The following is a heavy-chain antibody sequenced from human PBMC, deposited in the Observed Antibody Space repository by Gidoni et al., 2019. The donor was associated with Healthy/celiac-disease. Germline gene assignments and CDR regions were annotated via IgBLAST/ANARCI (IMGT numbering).Heavy chain of an antibody. CDR3: AGVEISVAGIGY. J-gene: IGHJ4*02. Sequence: QLQLQESGPGLVKPSETLSLTCTVSGGSISSSSYYWGWIRQPPGKGLEWIGSIYYSGSTYYNPSLKSRVTISVDTSKNQFSLKLSSVTAADTAVYYCAGVEISVAGIGYWGQGTLVTVSS. CDR2: IYYSGST. V-gene: IGHV4-39*01. CDR1: GGSISSSSYY. D-gene: IGHD6-19*01.